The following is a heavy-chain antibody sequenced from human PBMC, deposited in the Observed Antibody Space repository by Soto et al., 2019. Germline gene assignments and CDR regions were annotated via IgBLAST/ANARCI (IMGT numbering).Heavy chain of an antibody. CDR2: IIPIFGTA. D-gene: IGHD6-19*01. Sequence: WASVKVSCKASGGTFSSYAISWARQAPGQGLEWMGGIIPIFGTANYAQKFQGRVTITADESTSTAYMELSSLRSEDTAVYYCARSGGWSYYYYGMDVWGQGTTVTVSS. CDR3: ARSGGWSYYYYGMDV. J-gene: IGHJ6*02. CDR1: GGTFSSYA. V-gene: IGHV1-69*13.